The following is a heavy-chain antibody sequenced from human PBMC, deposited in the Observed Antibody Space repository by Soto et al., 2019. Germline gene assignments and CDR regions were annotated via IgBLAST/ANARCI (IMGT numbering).Heavy chain of an antibody. CDR3: ARGPPPYDFWSGYYISQFDY. D-gene: IGHD3-3*01. V-gene: IGHV1-2*04. Sequence: ASVKVSCKASGYTFTGYYMHWVRQAPGQGLEWMGWINPNSGGTNYAQKFQGWVTMTRDTSISTAYMELSRLRSDDTAVYYCARGPPPYDFWSGYYISQFDYWGQGTLVTVSS. CDR1: GYTFTGYY. J-gene: IGHJ4*02. CDR2: INPNSGGT.